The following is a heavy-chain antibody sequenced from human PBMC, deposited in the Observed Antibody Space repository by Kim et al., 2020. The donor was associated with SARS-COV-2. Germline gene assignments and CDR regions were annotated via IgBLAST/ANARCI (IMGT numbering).Heavy chain of an antibody. V-gene: IGHV1-18*01. CDR3: ARESGSSWYLSVDY. J-gene: IGHJ4*02. CDR1: GYTFTSYG. D-gene: IGHD6-13*01. Sequence: ASVKVSCKASGYTFTSYGISWVRQAPGQGLEWMGWISAYNGNTNYAQKLQGIVTMTTDTSTSTAYMELRSLRSDDTAVYYCARESGSSWYLSVDYWGQGTLVTVSS. CDR2: ISAYNGNT.